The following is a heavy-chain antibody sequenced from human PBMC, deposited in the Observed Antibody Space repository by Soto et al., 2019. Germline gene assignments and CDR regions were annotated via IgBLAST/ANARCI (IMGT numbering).Heavy chain of an antibody. CDR1: GYTFTSYD. V-gene: IGHV1-18*04. CDR2: ISAYNGNT. Sequence: VSCKASGYTFTSYDISWVRQAPGQGLEWMGWISAYNGNTNYAQKLQGRVTMTTDTSTSTAYMELRRLRSDDTAVYYCARVRSTAMVSYHTDFWGQGTPVTVSS. D-gene: IGHD5-18*01. CDR3: ARVRSTAMVSYHTDF. J-gene: IGHJ4*02.